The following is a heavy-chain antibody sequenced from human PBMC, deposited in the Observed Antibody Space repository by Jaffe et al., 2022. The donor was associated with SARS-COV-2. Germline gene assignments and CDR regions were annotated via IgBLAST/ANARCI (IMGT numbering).Heavy chain of an antibody. CDR3: ARVGSFYGDYVWWDFDL. V-gene: IGHV4-34*01. D-gene: IGHD4-17*01. CDR2: INHSGST. Sequence: QVQLQQWGAGLLKPSETLSLTCAVYGGSFSGYYWSWIRQPPGKGLEWIGEINHSGSTNYNPSLKSRVTISVDTSKNQFSLKLSSVTAADTAVYYCARVGSFYGDYVWWDFDLWGRGTLVTVSS. CDR1: GGSFSGYY. J-gene: IGHJ2*01.